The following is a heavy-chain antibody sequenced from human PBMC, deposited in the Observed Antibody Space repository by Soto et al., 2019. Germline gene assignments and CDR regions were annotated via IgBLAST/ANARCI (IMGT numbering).Heavy chain of an antibody. CDR3: ARDGVDSSGWYRQLDY. D-gene: IGHD6-19*01. V-gene: IGHV3-21*01. J-gene: IGHJ4*02. CDR2: ISGSSSYI. Sequence: EVQLVESGGGLVKPGGSLRLSCAASGFTFSSYSMNWVRQAPGKGLEWVSSISGSSSYIYYADSVKGRFTISRDNAKNSLYLQMNSLRAVDTAVYYCARDGVDSSGWYRQLDYWGQGTLVTVSS. CDR1: GFTFSSYS.